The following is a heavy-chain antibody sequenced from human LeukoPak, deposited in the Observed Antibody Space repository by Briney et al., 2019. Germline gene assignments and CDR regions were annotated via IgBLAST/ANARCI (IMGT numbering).Heavy chain of an antibody. D-gene: IGHD2-2*01. CDR1: GFTISRYW. V-gene: IGHV3-74*01. CDR3: GREDRIVLGNDALDI. J-gene: IGHJ3*02. CDR2: ISGDGGTI. Sequence: GGSLRLSCVASGFTISRYWMNWVRQAPGKGLVWVSRISGDGGTISYADSVKGRFTISIDNAKNTLSLQMNSLRGEDTAVYYCGREDRIVLGNDALDIWGQGSMVTVSS.